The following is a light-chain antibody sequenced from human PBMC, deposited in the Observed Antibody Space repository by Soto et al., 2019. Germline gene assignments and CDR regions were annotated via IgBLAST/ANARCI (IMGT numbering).Light chain of an antibody. CDR3: CSYAGSSTSVV. J-gene: IGLJ2*01. CDR2: EGS. Sequence: QSALTQPASVSASPGQSITISCTGTSRDVGSYNLVSWYQQHPGKAPKLMIYEGSKRPSGVANRFSGSKSGNTASLTISGLQAEDEADYYCCSYAGSSTSVVFGGGTELTVL. CDR1: SRDVGSYNL. V-gene: IGLV2-23*01.